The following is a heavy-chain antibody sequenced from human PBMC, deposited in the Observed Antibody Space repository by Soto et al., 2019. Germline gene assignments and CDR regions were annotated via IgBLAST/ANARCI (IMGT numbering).Heavy chain of an antibody. J-gene: IGHJ4*02. CDR2: ISAYNGNT. D-gene: IGHD3-22*01. CDR3: ARVGRQSFYDGFPVY. V-gene: IGHV1-18*04. Sequence: AAVQVSCQASRYTFPSYAISGVRQAAARGLEGMGWISAYNGNTNYAQKFQGRVTMATDTSTSTAYMELRSLRSDDTAVYYCARVGRQSFYDGFPVYWGQGTLVTVSS. CDR1: RYTFPSYA.